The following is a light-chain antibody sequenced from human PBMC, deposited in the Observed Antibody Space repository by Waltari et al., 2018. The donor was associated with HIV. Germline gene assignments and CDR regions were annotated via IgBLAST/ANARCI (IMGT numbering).Light chain of an antibody. J-gene: IGKJ4*01. V-gene: IGKV1-9*01. CDR2: ATS. Sequence: DIQLTQSPSFLSASVGNRVTITCRASQNFYSYLAWYQQKPGRAPQVLIYATSTLQSGVPSRFSGSGSGTEFALTITNLQPDDFATYYCQQVNGYPLTFGGGTKVEIK. CDR3: QQVNGYPLT. CDR1: QNFYSY.